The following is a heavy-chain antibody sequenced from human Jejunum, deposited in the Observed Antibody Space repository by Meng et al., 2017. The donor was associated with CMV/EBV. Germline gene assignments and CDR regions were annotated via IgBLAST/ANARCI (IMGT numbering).Heavy chain of an antibody. Sequence: CTVSGGSISSTNYYWGWIRQPPGKGLEWIASIYNSGNTYYNPSLKSRVTISVDTSKNQFSLNLRSVTAADTAVYYCARGGTVILGYWGQGTLVTVSS. V-gene: IGHV4-39*07. CDR2: IYNSGNT. D-gene: IGHD4-17*01. J-gene: IGHJ4*02. CDR3: ARGGTVILGY. CDR1: GGSISSTNYY.